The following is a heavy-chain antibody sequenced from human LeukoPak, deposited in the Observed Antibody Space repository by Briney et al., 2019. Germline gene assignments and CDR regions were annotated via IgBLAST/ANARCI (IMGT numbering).Heavy chain of an antibody. D-gene: IGHD3-9*01. V-gene: IGHV1-46*01. CDR1: GYTFTSYY. J-gene: IGHJ4*02. Sequence: ASVKVSCTASGYTFTSYYMHWVRQAPGQGLEWMGIINPSGGSTSYAQKFQGRVTMTRDTSTSTAYMELRSLRSDDTAVYYCARATAYYDILTGYPYYFDYWGQGTLVTVSS. CDR2: INPSGGST. CDR3: ARATAYYDILTGYPYYFDY.